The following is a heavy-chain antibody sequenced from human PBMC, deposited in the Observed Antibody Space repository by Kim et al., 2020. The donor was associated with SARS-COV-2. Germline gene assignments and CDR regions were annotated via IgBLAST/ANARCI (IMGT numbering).Heavy chain of an antibody. CDR1: GFTFSTYT. Sequence: GGSLRLSCAASGFTFSTYTIHWVRQAPGKGLEWVACISSSSNSIKYAASVKGRFTISRDNARNSLYLQMNSLRDEDSAVYYCVRERYEGSEAYACLCYY. V-gene: IGHV3-48*02. D-gene: IGHD2-2*01. CDR3: VRERYEGSEAYACLCYY. CDR2: ISSSSNSI. J-gene: IGHJ6*01.